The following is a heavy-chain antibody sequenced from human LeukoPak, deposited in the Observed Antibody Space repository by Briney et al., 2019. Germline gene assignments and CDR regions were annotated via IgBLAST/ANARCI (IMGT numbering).Heavy chain of an antibody. CDR3: TAGTGTSDFDY. D-gene: IGHD1-7*01. CDR2: IKSKSNGGTT. Sequence: GGSLRLSCAASGFIFSNAWMSWVRQAPGKGLEWVGRIKSKSNGGTTDYAAPVKGRFTISRDDSKNTLYLQLNSLKTEDTAVYYCTAGTGTSDFDYWGQGTLVTVSS. J-gene: IGHJ4*02. V-gene: IGHV3-15*01. CDR1: GFIFSNAW.